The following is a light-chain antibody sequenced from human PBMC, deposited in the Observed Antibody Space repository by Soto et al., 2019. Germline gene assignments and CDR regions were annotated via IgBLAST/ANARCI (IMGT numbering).Light chain of an antibody. CDR1: QGISSC. CDR2: AAS. J-gene: IGKJ4*01. CDR3: QQLNSYPLT. Sequence: DIQLTQSPSFLSASVGDRATITCRASQGISSCLAWYQQEPGKAPKLLIYAASTLQSGVPSRFSGSGSATEFTLTISSLQPEDFATYYCQQLNSYPLTFGGGTRLEIK. V-gene: IGKV1-9*01.